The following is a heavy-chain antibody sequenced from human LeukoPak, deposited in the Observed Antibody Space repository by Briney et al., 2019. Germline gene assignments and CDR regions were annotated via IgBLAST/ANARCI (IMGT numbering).Heavy chain of an antibody. D-gene: IGHD3-9*01. CDR1: GFTFSSYW. CDR3: AKANRIRYFDWLLEPYFDY. CDR2: ISGSGGST. Sequence: PGGSLRLSCAASGFTFSSYWMSWVRQAPGKGLEWVSAISGSGGSTYYADSVKGRFTISRDNSKNTLYLQMNSLRAEDTAVYYCAKANRIRYFDWLLEPYFDYWGQGTLVTVSS. V-gene: IGHV3-23*01. J-gene: IGHJ4*02.